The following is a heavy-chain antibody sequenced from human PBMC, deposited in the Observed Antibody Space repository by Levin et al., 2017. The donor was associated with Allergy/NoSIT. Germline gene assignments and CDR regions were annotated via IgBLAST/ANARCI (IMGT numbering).Heavy chain of an antibody. J-gene: IGHJ4*02. CDR3: ARGRGNWNYVTY. CDR1: GGSVSSDGYY. CDR2: IYYGGDT. V-gene: IGHV4-61*08. D-gene: IGHD1-7*01. Sequence: SQTLSLTCTVSGGSVSSDGYYWRWIRQPPGRGLEWIGDIYYGGDTDYNPSLKNRVTITVDTSKNHFSLKLISVSAADTAVYYCARGRGNWNYVTYWGQGALVTVSP.